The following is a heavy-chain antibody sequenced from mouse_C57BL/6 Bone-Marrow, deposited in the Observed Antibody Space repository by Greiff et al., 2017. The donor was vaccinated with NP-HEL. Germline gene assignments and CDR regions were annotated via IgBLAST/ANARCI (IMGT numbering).Heavy chain of an antibody. CDR3: ARHAAQATWAY. CDR1: GFTFSSYG. V-gene: IGHV5-6*01. J-gene: IGHJ3*01. Sequence: EVQGVESGGDLVKPGGSLKLSCAASGFTFSSYGMSWVRQTPDKRLEWVATISSGGSYTYYPDSVKGRFTISRDNAKNTLYLQMSSLKSEDTAMYYCARHAAQATWAYWGQGTLVTVSA. CDR2: ISSGGSYT. D-gene: IGHD3-2*02.